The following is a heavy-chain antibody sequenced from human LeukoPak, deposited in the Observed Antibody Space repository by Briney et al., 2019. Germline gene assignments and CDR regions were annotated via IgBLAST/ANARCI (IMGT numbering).Heavy chain of an antibody. D-gene: IGHD1-26*01. CDR3: AKLYGGSYYSYFDY. CDR2: ISGSGGST. J-gene: IGHJ4*02. Sequence: GGSLRLSCAASGFTFSSYGMHWVRQAPGKGLEWVSAISGSGGSTYYADSVKGRFTISRDNSKNTLYLQMNSLRAEDTAVYYCAKLYGGSYYSYFDYWGQGTLVTVSS. V-gene: IGHV3-23*01. CDR1: GFTFSSYG.